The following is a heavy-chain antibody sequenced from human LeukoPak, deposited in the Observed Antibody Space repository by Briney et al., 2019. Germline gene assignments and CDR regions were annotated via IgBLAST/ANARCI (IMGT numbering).Heavy chain of an antibody. J-gene: IGHJ4*02. CDR3: ASGGYSQGHLVSPSDS. CDR2: IYHSGST. CDR1: GGSISSTNW. Sequence: SETLSLTCTVSGGSISSTNWWSWVRQPPGKGLEWIGEIYHSGSTNYNPSLKSRVTISVDKSKNQFSLKLSSVTAADTAVYYCASGGYSQGHLVSPSDSGARGPRVTVSS. D-gene: IGHD5-18*01. V-gene: IGHV4-4*02.